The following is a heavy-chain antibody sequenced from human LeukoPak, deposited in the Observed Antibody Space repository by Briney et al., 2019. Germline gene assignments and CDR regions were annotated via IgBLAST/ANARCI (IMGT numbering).Heavy chain of an antibody. CDR2: ISSSSSYI. CDR1: GFSVSTNY. J-gene: IGHJ6*03. D-gene: IGHD6-19*01. Sequence: GGSLRLSCTASGFSVSTNYMSWVRQAPGKGLEWVSSISSSSSYIYYADSVKGRFTISRDNAKNSLYLQMNSLRAEDTAVYYCARPEAVAAHMDVWGKGTTVTISS. V-gene: IGHV3-21*01. CDR3: ARPEAVAAHMDV.